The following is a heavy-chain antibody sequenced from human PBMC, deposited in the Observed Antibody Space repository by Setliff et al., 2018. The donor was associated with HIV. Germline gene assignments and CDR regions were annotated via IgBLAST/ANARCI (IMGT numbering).Heavy chain of an antibody. D-gene: IGHD4-17*01. CDR3: ARVTVTTTGKAFDI. CDR1: NGSITNYY. Sequence: ETLSLTCTVSNGSITNYYWSWIRQSPEGRLEWIGYIYYSGYVYYSGNTNYNPSLESRATISVDPPKNQISLNLNSVTAADTALYYCARVTVTTTGKAFDIWGPGTMVT. J-gene: IGHJ3*02. V-gene: IGHV4-59*01. CDR2: IYYSGYVYYSGNT.